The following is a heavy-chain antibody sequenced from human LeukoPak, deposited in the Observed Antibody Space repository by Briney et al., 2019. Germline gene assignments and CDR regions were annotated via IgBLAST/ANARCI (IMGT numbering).Heavy chain of an antibody. V-gene: IGHV4-34*01. CDR2: INHSGST. CDR3: ARVGIFGWFGVTLRYNWLDP. J-gene: IGHJ5*02. D-gene: IGHD3-10*01. CDR1: GGTFSGYY. Sequence: SETLSLTCAVYGGTFSGYYWSWIRQPPGKGLEWIGEINHSGSTNYNPSLKSRVTISVDTSKNQFSLKLSSVTAADTAVYYCARVGIFGWFGVTLRYNWLDPWGQGTLVTVSS.